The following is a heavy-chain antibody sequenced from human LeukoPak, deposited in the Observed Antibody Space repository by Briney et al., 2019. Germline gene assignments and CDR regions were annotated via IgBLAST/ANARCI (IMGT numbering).Heavy chain of an antibody. CDR2: MNSGGDT. CDR1: GFIVSNDL. D-gene: IGHD3-10*01. CDR3: ARGGSMVRGVL. Sequence: GGSLRLSCVVSGFIVSNDLMNWVRQAPGKELEWVSAMNSGGDTYYTDSVRGRFIISRDKSRNTLYLQMNSLRVDDTAVYYCARGGSMVRGVLWGQGTLVTVSS. J-gene: IGHJ4*02. V-gene: IGHV3-53*01.